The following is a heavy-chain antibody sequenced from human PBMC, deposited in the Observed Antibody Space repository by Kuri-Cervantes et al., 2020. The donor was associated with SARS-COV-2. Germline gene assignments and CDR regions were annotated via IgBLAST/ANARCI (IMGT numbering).Heavy chain of an antibody. J-gene: IGHJ6*03. CDR1: GVSVTGRSYY. CDR2: IYYSGST. D-gene: IGHD3-3*01. V-gene: IGHV4-61*01. Sequence: SQTLSLTCAVSGVSVTGRSYYWAWIRQPPGKVLEWIRYIYYSGSTNYNPSVKSQVTKAVDTSKNQFSLKLGSVTAAGRAVYYCAGYLGTYYDFLSGYPPTSYYYYIDVWGKGTTVTVSS. CDR3: AGYLGTYYDFLSGYPPTSYYYYIDV.